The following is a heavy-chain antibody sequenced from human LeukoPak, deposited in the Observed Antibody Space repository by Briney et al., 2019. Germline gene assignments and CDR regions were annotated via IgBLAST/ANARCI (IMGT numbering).Heavy chain of an antibody. J-gene: IGHJ5*02. D-gene: IGHD1-26*01. V-gene: IGHV4-39*01. CDR2: IYYSGST. Sequence: SETLSLTCTVSGCSISSSGYYWGWIRQPLGKGLEWIASIYYSGSTYYNPSLKSRVTISVDTSKNQLSLKLSSLTAADTAVYYCARHEYSGSYYGLSWFDPWGQGTLVTVSS. CDR3: ARHEYSGSYYGLSWFDP. CDR1: GCSISSSGYY.